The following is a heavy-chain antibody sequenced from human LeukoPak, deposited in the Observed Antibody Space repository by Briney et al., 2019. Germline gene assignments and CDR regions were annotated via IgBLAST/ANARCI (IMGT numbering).Heavy chain of an antibody. D-gene: IGHD5-18*01. V-gene: IGHV5-51*01. CDR2: IYPGGSDT. CDR3: ARLIGYTHYY. J-gene: IGHJ4*02. Sequence: GESLKISCEGSGYRFTSYWIAWVRQMPGKGVEWMGIIYPGGSDTRYSPSFQGQVTISADKSLSTAYLHWSSLKASDTAMYYCARLIGYTHYYWGQGTLVTVSS. CDR1: GYRFTSYW.